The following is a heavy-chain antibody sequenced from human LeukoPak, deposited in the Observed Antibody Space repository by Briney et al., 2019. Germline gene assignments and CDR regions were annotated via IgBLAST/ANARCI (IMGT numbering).Heavy chain of an antibody. Sequence: PSETLPLTCAVSGYSISSVYYWGWIRQPPGKGLEWIGSIHHSGSTDYNPSLKSRVTISIDMSKNQFSLKLSYVTAADTAVYYCARLGYCGSTSCYPDYWGQGTLVTVSS. J-gene: IGHJ4*02. D-gene: IGHD2-2*01. CDR3: ARLGYCGSTSCYPDY. CDR2: IHHSGST. V-gene: IGHV4-38-2*01. CDR1: GYSISSVYY.